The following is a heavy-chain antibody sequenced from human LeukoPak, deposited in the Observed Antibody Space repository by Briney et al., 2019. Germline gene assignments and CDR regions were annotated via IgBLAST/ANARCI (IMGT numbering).Heavy chain of an antibody. V-gene: IGHV3-48*04. Sequence: GGSLRLSCTTSGFTSSRYSMNWVRQAPGKGLEWISYISSSSSNIQYADSVKGRFTISRDNARNSLYLQMNNLRAEDTAVYHCARGDGDDNWLIDYWGQGTLVTVS. CDR2: ISSSSSNI. D-gene: IGHD1-1*01. J-gene: IGHJ4*02. CDR3: ARGDGDDNWLIDY. CDR1: GFTSSRYS.